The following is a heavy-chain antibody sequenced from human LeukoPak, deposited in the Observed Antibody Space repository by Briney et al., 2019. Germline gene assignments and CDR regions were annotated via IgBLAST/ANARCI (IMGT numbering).Heavy chain of an antibody. V-gene: IGHV5-51*01. J-gene: IGHJ3*02. CDR1: GYSFTSYW. Sequence: GESLKICCKGSGYSFTSYWIGWVRQMPGKGLEWMGIIYPGDSDTRYSPSFQGQVTISADKSISTAYLQWSSLKASDTAMYYCARHRGLGYCSSTSCYDAFDIWGQGTMVTVSS. CDR3: ARHRGLGYCSSTSCYDAFDI. CDR2: IYPGDSDT. D-gene: IGHD2-2*01.